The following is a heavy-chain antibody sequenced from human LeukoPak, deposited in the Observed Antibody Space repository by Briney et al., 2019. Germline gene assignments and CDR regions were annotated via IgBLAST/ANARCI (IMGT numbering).Heavy chain of an antibody. V-gene: IGHV4-39*01. CDR1: GGSISSYY. J-gene: IGHJ4*02. CDR2: IYYIGST. CDR3: ARRGHYYDNSGYYYFDY. D-gene: IGHD3-22*01. Sequence: PSETLSLTCTVSGGSISSYYWGWIRQPPGKGLEWIGSIYYIGSTNDNPSLKSRVTISVDTSKNQFSLKLTSVTAADTAVYYCARRGHYYDNSGYYYFDYWGQGTLVTVSS.